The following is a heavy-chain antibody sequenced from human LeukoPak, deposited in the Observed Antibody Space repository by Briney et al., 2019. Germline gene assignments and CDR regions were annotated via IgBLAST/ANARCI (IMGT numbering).Heavy chain of an antibody. Sequence: GGSLRLSCAASGFTFNTYGMSWVRQAPGKGLEWASGISGSGGATYYADSVKGRFTISRDDPHNTLYLQMNSLRAEDTAVYFCARGGVDYYGSGTYYLMYYFDYWGQGALVTVSS. CDR2: ISGSGGAT. CDR1: GFTFNTYG. D-gene: IGHD3-10*01. J-gene: IGHJ4*02. V-gene: IGHV3-23*01. CDR3: ARGGVDYYGSGTYYLMYYFDY.